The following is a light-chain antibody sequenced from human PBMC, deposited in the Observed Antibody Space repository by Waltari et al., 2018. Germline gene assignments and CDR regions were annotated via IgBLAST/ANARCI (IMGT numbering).Light chain of an antibody. CDR2: KAS. Sequence: DIQMTQSPSTLSASVGDRFTITCRASQGLGSWLAWFQQKPGKAPDLLIYKASNLESGVPSRFSGSGYGREFTLTITSLQAENSATYYCQQYNSYPWTFGQGTKLEIK. J-gene: IGKJ2*02. V-gene: IGKV1-5*03. CDR1: QGLGSW. CDR3: QQYNSYPWT.